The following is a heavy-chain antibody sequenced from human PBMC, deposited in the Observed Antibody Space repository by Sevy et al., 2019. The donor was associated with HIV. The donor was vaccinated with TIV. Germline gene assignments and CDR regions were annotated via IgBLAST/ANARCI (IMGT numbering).Heavy chain of an antibody. J-gene: IGHJ4*02. V-gene: IGHV3-72*01. D-gene: IGHD6-13*01. CDR1: GFTFSDHY. Sequence: GGSLRLSCAASGFTFSDHYMEWVHQAPGKGLEWVGRTRNKADGYTTEYAASVKGRFTISRDDSENSLYLQMNSLKTEDTAVYYCSTHAGIAAAGRVFDYWGQGALVTVS. CDR2: TRNKADGYTT. CDR3: STHAGIAAAGRVFDY.